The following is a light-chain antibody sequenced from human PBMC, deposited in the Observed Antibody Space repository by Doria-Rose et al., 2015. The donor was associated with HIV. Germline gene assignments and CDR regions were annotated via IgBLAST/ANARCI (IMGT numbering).Light chain of an antibody. J-gene: IGLJ1*01. V-gene: IGLV1-40*01. CDR2: GNT. CDR3: QSYDSRLSVYV. Sequence: QSVVTQPPSVSGAPGQRVAISCTGSSSNIGAGFDVKWYQQVTGTDPKLLIHGNTNRPSGVPDRFSGSKSGTSASLAISGLRAEDEADYYCQSYDSRLSVYVFGTGTKVTVL. CDR1: SSNIGAGFD.